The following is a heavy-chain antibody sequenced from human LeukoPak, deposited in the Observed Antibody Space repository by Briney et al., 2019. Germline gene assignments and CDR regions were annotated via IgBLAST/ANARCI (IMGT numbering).Heavy chain of an antibody. CDR2: IKQDGSVK. CDR1: GFSFNNYW. CDR3: AKDRGESSSWYASFDY. D-gene: IGHD6-13*01. J-gene: IGHJ4*02. V-gene: IGHV3-7*03. Sequence: GGSLRLSCAASGFSFNNYWMNWVRQTPGKGLEWVANIKQDGSVKNYVDSVKGRFTISRDNAENSLYLQMNSLRAEDTAVYYCAKDRGESSSWYASFDYWGQGTLVTVSS.